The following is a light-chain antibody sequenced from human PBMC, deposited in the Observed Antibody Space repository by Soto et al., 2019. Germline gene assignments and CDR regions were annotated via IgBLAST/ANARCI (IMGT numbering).Light chain of an antibody. CDR1: SSNIGSNT. Sequence: QSVLRDPPSASRTRGQWVPISCAGISSNIGSNTVSWYQPVPGTAPKVLIYSNVQRPTGVPDRFSVYNSGTSASLAIGGLQSEDEADYYCAAWDGSLNGRVFSEGTQVTVL. CDR3: AAWDGSLNGRV. V-gene: IGLV1-44*01. J-gene: IGLJ3*02. CDR2: SNV.